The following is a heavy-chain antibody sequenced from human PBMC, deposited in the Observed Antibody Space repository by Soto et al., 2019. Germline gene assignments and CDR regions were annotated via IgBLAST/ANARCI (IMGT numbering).Heavy chain of an antibody. Sequence: EMQLVESGGGLVQPGGSLRLSCAASGFTFSTYSMNWVRQAPGKGLEWVSAISGSGGSTYYADSVKGRFTISRDNSKNTLYLQMNSLRAEDTAVYYCAKSGYCSSTSCYTPYYFDYWGQGTLVTVSS. CDR1: GFTFSTYS. V-gene: IGHV3-23*04. CDR3: AKSGYCSSTSCYTPYYFDY. D-gene: IGHD2-2*02. CDR2: ISGSGGST. J-gene: IGHJ4*02.